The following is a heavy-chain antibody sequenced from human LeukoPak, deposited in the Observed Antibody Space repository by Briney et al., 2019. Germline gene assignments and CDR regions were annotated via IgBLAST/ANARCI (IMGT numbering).Heavy chain of an antibody. CDR1: AFTFRSYA. Sequence: GGSLRLSCAASAFTFRSYAMIWVRQAPGKGLEWVSGISGSGGSTYYSDSAKGRFTISRDNSNNTLYLQMNSLRAEDTAVYCAKGAASRGYTYVANWGQGTLVTVSS. CDR3: AKGAASRGYTYVAN. J-gene: IGHJ4*02. V-gene: IGHV3-23*01. CDR2: ISGSGGST. D-gene: IGHD5-18*01.